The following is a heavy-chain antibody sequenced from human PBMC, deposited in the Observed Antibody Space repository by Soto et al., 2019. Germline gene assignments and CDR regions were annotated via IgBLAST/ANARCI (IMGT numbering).Heavy chain of an antibody. J-gene: IGHJ5*02. CDR3: ARLIQPGAPPFS. Sequence: APGKGLECVSAIYTGGGTYYADSVKGRFTISRDSSKNTLYLQMNSLRAEDTAVYYCARLIQPGAPPFSWGQGALVTVSS. V-gene: IGHV3-66*01. CDR2: IYTGGGT. D-gene: IGHD1-1*01.